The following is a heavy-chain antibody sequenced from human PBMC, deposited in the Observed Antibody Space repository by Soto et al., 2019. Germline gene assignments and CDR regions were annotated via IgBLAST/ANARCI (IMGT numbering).Heavy chain of an antibody. V-gene: IGHV1-24*01. CDR2: FDPEDGET. D-gene: IGHD3-16*01. J-gene: IGHJ3*02. CDR1: GYTLTELS. CDR3: ATAPSWAAFDI. Sequence: ASVNLYWKVSGYTLTELSMHWVRQAPGKGLEWMGGFDPEDGETIYAQKFQGRVTMTEDTSTDTAYMELSSLRSEDTAVYYCATAPSWAAFDIWGQGTMVTVSS.